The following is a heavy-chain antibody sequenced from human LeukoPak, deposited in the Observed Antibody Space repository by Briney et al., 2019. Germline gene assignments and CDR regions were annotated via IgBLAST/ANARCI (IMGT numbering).Heavy chain of an antibody. CDR3: AKDMGRGVTTPGH. V-gene: IGHV3-9*01. J-gene: IGHJ4*02. CDR1: GFMFDDYA. Sequence: GRSLRLSCAASGFMFDDYAMHWVRQAPGKGLEWVSGISWNSGDIGYAASVKGRFTISRDNAKNSLYLQMDSLTPEDTAFYYCAKDMGRGVTTPGHWGQGTLVTVSS. CDR2: ISWNSGDI. D-gene: IGHD3-10*01.